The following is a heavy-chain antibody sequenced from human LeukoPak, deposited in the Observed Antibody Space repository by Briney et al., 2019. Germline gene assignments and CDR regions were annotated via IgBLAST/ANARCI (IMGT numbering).Heavy chain of an antibody. CDR2: ISSSGSPT. V-gene: IGHV3-48*03. CDR1: GFTFSSYE. CDR3: ARELAYYFDY. J-gene: IGHJ4*02. Sequence: PGGSLRLSCAVSGFTFSSYEMIWVRQAPGKGLEWVSYISSSGSPTFYADSVKGRFTISRDNAKNSLCLQMNSLRAEDTAIYYCARELAYYFDYWGQGTLVTVSS. D-gene: IGHD1-1*01.